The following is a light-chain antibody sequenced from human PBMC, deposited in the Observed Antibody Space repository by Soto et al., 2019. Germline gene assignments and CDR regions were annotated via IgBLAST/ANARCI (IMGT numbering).Light chain of an antibody. CDR2: DAS. CDR1: QTISSW. V-gene: IGKV1-5*01. Sequence: DIQMTQSPSTLSGSVGDRVTITCRASQTISSWLAWYQQKPGKAPKLLIYDASRLESGVPSRFGGSGSGTEFTLSISSLQPDDFAIYYCQEYNSYSGTFGPGTKVDI. J-gene: IGKJ1*01. CDR3: QEYNSYSGT.